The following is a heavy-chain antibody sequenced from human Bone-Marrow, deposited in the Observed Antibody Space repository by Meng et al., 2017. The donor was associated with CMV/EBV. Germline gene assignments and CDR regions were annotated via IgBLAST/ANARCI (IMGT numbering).Heavy chain of an antibody. CDR3: ARRIGGSFHYGMDV. J-gene: IGHJ6*02. CDR2: ISAYNGNT. Sequence: ASVKVSCKASGYTFTSYGISWVRQAPGQGLEWMGWISAYNGNTNYAQKFQGRVTMTRDTSISTAYMELSSLRSDDTAVYYCARRIGGSFHYGMDVWGQGNTVTVSS. D-gene: IGHD1-26*01. V-gene: IGHV1-18*01. CDR1: GYTFTSYG.